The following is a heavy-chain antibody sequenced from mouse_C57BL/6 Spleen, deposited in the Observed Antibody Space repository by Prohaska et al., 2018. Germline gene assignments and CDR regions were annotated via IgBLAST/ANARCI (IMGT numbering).Heavy chain of an antibody. J-gene: IGHJ4*01. CDR1: GYTFTSYW. CDR3: ARLNYVQYYYAMDY. V-gene: IGHV1-72*01. D-gene: IGHD1-1*01. Sequence: QVQLQQPGAELVKPGASVKLSCKASGYTFTSYWMHWVKQRPGRGLEWIGRIDPNSGGTKYNEKFKNKATLTVDKPPSTAYMQLSSLTSEDSAVYYCARLNYVQYYYAMDYWGQGTSVTVSS. CDR2: IDPNSGGT.